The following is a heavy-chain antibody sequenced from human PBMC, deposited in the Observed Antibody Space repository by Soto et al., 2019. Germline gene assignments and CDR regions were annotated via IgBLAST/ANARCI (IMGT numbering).Heavy chain of an antibody. D-gene: IGHD6-13*01. CDR1: GFTFSSYG. J-gene: IGHJ4*02. CDR3: EKYQASSSWYFGCDY. V-gene: IGHV3-30*18. CDR2: ISYDGSNK. Sequence: QVQLVESGGGVVQPGRSLRLSCAASGFTFSSYGMHWVRQAPGKGLEWVAVISYDGSNKYYADSVKGRFTISRDNSKNTLYLQMNSLRAEDTAVYYCEKYQASSSWYFGCDYWGQGTLVTVSS.